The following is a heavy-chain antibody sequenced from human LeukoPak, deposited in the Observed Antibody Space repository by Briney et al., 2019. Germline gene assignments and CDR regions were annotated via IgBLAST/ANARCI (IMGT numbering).Heavy chain of an antibody. CDR2: ISYDGTNK. V-gene: IGHV3-30*18. J-gene: IGHJ4*02. Sequence: PGRSLRLSCAASGFTFSNYDMHWVRQAPREGLEWVAVISYDGTNKYYADSVKGRFTISRDNSKNTLHLQMNSVRAEDTAVYYCAKDDRGNEAPFDYWGQGTLVTVSP. CDR1: GFTFSNYD. CDR3: AKDDRGNEAPFDY.